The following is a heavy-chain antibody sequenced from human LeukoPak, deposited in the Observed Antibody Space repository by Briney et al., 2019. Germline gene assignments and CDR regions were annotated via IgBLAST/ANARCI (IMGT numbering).Heavy chain of an antibody. D-gene: IGHD6-13*01. CDR2: IFYTGST. CDR1: GGSISSYY. Sequence: NPSETLSLTCTVSGGSISSYYWSWIRQPPGKGLEWIGYIFYTGSTNYNPSLKSRVTISVLTSKNRFSLKLSSVTAADTAVYYCARTRSSSWYWSRFDPWGQGTLVTVSS. V-gene: IGHV4-59*01. CDR3: ARTRSSSWYWSRFDP. J-gene: IGHJ5*02.